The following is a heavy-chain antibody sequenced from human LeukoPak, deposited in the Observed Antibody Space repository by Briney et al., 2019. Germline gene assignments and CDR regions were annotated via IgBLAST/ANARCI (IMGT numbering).Heavy chain of an antibody. CDR3: AREGPHSSGYYSYFDY. V-gene: IGHV4-59*01. CDR2: IYYSGST. CDR1: GGSISSYY. D-gene: IGHD3-22*01. J-gene: IGHJ4*02. Sequence: SETLSLTCTVSGGSISSYYWGWIRQPPGKGLEWIGYIYYSGSTNYNPSLKSRVTISVDTSKNQFSLKLSSVTAADTAVYYCAREGPHSSGYYSYFDYWGQGTLVTVSS.